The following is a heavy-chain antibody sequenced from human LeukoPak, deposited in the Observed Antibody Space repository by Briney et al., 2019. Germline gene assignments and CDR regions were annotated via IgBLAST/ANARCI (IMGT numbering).Heavy chain of an antibody. Sequence: GGSLRLSCVVSGFTFSAYAISWVRQAPGEGLEWVSSISASGATTDYAGSVKGRFTVSRDNSKKTLYLQMDSLRAEDTAVYYCAKEPTSSMVRGGAGYWGQGILVTVSS. V-gene: IGHV3-23*01. D-gene: IGHD3-10*01. J-gene: IGHJ4*02. CDR3: AKEPTSSMVRGGAGY. CDR2: ISASGATT. CDR1: GFTFSAYA.